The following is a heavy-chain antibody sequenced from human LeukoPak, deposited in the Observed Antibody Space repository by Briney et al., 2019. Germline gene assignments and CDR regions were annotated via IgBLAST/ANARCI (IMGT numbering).Heavy chain of an antibody. CDR1: GGSFSGYH. CDR3: ARGTSWFDP. D-gene: IGHD4-11*01. Sequence: KPSETLSLTCAVYGGSFSGYHWSWIRQPPGKGLEWIGEINHSGSTNYNPSLKSRVTISVDTSKNQFSLKLSSVTAADTAVYYCARGTSWFDPWGQGTLVTVSS. V-gene: IGHV4-34*01. CDR2: INHSGST. J-gene: IGHJ5*02.